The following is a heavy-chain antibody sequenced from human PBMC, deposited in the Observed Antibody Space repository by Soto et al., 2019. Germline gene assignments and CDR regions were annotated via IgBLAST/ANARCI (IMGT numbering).Heavy chain of an antibody. V-gene: IGHV4-61*01. CDR3: ARDQLYYYDSFGRPLYGLDI. J-gene: IGHJ3*02. CDR1: GGSVSSGSYY. Sequence: SETLSLTCTVSGGSVSSGSYYWSWIRQPPGKGLEWIGYIYYSGSTNYNPSLKSRVTISVDTSKNQFSLKLSSVTAADTAVYFCARDQLYYYDSFGRPLYGLDIWGQGTMVTVSS. CDR2: IYYSGST. D-gene: IGHD3-22*01.